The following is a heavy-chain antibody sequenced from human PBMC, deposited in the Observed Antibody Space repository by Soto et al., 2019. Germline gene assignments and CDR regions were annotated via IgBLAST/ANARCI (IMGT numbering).Heavy chain of an antibody. CDR3: TKGSEVARQELDY. J-gene: IGHJ4*02. V-gene: IGHV3-30*18. D-gene: IGHD3-3*01. Sequence: QVQLVESGGGVVQPGRSLRLSCAASGFTFSNFGMHWGRQAPGKGLEWVAAISADGSDKYFSDSVKGRFTISRDNSKNTLFLPMNSLRVEDTAVYYCTKGSEVARQELDYWGQGTLVTVSS. CDR1: GFTFSNFG. CDR2: ISADGSDK.